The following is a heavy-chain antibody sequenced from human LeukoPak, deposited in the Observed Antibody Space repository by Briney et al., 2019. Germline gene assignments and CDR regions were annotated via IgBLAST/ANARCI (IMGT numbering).Heavy chain of an antibody. D-gene: IGHD3-22*01. Sequence: GASVKVSCKASGYTFTGYYMHWVRQAPGQGLEWMGWINPNSGGTNYAQKFQGRVTMTRDTSISTAYMELSRLRSDDTAVYYCARGTYYYDSSGYFPTSYFDYWGQGTLVTVSS. CDR3: ARGTYYYDSSGYFPTSYFDY. J-gene: IGHJ4*02. CDR2: INPNSGGT. V-gene: IGHV1-2*02. CDR1: GYTFTGYY.